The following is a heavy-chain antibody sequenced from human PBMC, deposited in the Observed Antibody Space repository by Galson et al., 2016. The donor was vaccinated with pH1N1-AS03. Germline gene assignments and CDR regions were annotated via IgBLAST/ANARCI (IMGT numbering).Heavy chain of an antibody. J-gene: IGHJ5*02. Sequence: SCAASGFSFSSYWMSWVRQAPGQGLEWMGWISPYNGNTQYAQRLEGRVTMTTDTSTNTAYLELRSLAYDDTAVYYCARAAPFDPWGQGTLVIVSS. V-gene: IGHV1-18*01. CDR1: GFSFSSYW. D-gene: IGHD2-15*01. CDR2: ISPYNGNT. CDR3: ARAAPFDP.